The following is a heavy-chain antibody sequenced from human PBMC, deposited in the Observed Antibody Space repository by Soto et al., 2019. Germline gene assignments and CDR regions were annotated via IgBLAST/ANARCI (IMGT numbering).Heavy chain of an antibody. CDR2: ISYSGSNK. CDR1: GFTFSSYG. V-gene: IGHV3-30*18. J-gene: IGHJ4*02. D-gene: IGHD3-3*01. CDR3: AKDRTPDTHYDFWSGYYTSFDY. Sequence: GGSLRLSCAASGFTFSSYGMHWVRQAPGKGLEWVAVISYSGSNKYYADSVKGRFTISRDNSKNTLYLQMNSLRAEDTAVYYCAKDRTPDTHYDFWSGYYTSFDYWGQGTLVTVSS.